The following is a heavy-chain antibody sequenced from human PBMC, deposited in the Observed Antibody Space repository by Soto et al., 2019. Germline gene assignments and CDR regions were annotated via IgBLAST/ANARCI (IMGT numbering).Heavy chain of an antibody. D-gene: IGHD3-22*01. CDR1: GGTFSSYA. V-gene: IGHV1-69*13. J-gene: IGHJ1*01. CDR3: ATSYYYDSSGYYWYFQH. CDR2: IIPIFGTA. Sequence: SVKVSCKASGGTFSSYAISWVRQAPGQGLEWMGGIIPIFGTANYAQKFQGRVTITADESTSTAYMELSSLRSEDTAVYYCATSYYYDSSGYYWYFQHWGQGTLVTVSS.